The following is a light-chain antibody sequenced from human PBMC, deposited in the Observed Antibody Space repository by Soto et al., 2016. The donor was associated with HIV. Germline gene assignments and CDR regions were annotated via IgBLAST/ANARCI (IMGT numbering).Light chain of an antibody. V-gene: IGLV3-21*02. CDR3: QVWDNDSNQNWV. CDR2: DDS. CDR1: DLGSKS. Sequence: SYVLTQPPSVSVAPGETARITCGGSDLGSKSVHWYQQKPGQAPVLVVYDDSDRPSGIPDRFSGSNSGNTATLTITRAEAGDEADYYCQVWDNDSNQNWVFGGGTKLTVL. J-gene: IGLJ3*02.